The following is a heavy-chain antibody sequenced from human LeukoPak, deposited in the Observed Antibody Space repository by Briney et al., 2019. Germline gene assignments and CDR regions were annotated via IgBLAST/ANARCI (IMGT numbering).Heavy chain of an antibody. D-gene: IGHD6-6*01. CDR2: IYPRDGST. Sequence: ASVKVSCKASGYSFTSNYIHWVRQAPGQGLEWMGMIYPRDGSTSYAQKFQGRVTVTRDTSTSTAYMELRSLRSDDTAVYYCASGTVAARPNLDYWGQGTLVTVSS. CDR3: ASGTVAARPNLDY. CDR1: GYSFTSNY. V-gene: IGHV1-46*01. J-gene: IGHJ4*02.